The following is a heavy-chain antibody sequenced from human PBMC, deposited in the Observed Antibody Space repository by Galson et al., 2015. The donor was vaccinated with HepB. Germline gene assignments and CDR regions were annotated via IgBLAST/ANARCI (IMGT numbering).Heavy chain of an antibody. V-gene: IGHV3-30-3*01. D-gene: IGHD6-19*01. Sequence: SLRLSCAASGFTFSSYAMHWVRQAPGKGLEWVAVISYDGSNKYYAGSVKGRFTISRDNSKNTLYLQMNSLRAEDTAVYYCARETSSGWYRDFDYWGQGTLVTVSS. CDR2: ISYDGSNK. CDR3: ARETSSGWYRDFDY. CDR1: GFTFSSYA. J-gene: IGHJ4*02.